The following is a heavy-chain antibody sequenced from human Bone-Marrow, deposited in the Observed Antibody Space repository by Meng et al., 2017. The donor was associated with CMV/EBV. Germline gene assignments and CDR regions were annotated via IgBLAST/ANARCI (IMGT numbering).Heavy chain of an antibody. V-gene: IGHV3-30*18. J-gene: IGHJ4*02. CDR1: GFTFSSYG. D-gene: IGHD3-22*01. CDR2: ISYDGSNK. Sequence: GESLKISCAASGFTFSSYGMHWVRQAPGKGLEWVAVISYDGSNKYYADSVKGRFTISRDNSKNTLYLQMNSLRAEDTAVYYCAKDQDSSGYYYTNFYYWGQGTLVTVSS. CDR3: AKDQDSSGYYYTNFYY.